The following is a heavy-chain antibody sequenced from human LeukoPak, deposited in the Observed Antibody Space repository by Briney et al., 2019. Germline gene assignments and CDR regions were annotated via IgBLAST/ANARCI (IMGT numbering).Heavy chain of an antibody. V-gene: IGHV4-34*01. Sequence: SETLSLTCAVYGGSFSGYYWSWIRQPPGKGLEWIGEINHSGSTNYNPSLKSRVTISVDTSKNQFSLKLSSVTAADTAVYYCARARAVGYYYYYYMDVWGKGTTVTVS. J-gene: IGHJ6*03. CDR1: GGSFSGYY. D-gene: IGHD6-19*01. CDR2: INHSGST. CDR3: ARARAVGYYYYYYMDV.